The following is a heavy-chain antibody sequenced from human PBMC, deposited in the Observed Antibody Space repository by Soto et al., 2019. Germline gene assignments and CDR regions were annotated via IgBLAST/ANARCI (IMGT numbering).Heavy chain of an antibody. CDR1: GGSISSGDYY. V-gene: IGHV4-30-4*01. CDR3: ARALRGSGSWGWFDP. Sequence: QVQLQESGPGLVKTSQTLSLTCTVSGGSISSGDYYWSWIRQPPGKGLEWIGYIYYSGTTYYNPSLKTRVNISVDTSKHHFSLQLTSVTAADTAVYYCARALRGSGSWGWFDPWGQGTLITVSS. CDR2: IYYSGTT. D-gene: IGHD3-10*01. J-gene: IGHJ5*02.